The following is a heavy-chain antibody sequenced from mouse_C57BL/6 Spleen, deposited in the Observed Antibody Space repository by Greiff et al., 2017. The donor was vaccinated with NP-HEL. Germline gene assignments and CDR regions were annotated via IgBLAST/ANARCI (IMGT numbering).Heavy chain of an antibody. Sequence: QVQLQQSGAELMKPGASVKLSCKATGYTFTGYWIEWVKQRPGHGLEWIGEILPGSGSTNYNDKFKGKATFTADTSSNTAYMQLSSLTTEDSAIDDCARLANWAFDYRGQGTTLTVSS. D-gene: IGHD4-1*02. CDR2: ILPGSGST. V-gene: IGHV1-9*01. CDR3: ARLANWAFDY. J-gene: IGHJ2*01. CDR1: GYTFTGYW.